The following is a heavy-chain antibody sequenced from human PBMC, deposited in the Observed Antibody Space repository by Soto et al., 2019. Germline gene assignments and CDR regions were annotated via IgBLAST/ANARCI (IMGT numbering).Heavy chain of an antibody. CDR2: IDPSDSYT. J-gene: IGHJ6*02. Sequence: LGESLKISCKGSGYSFTSYWISWVRQMPGKGLEWMGRIDPSDSYTNYSPSFQGHVTISADKSISTAYLQWSSLKASDTAMYYCARRSGSSWGGYGMDVWGQGTTVTVSS. V-gene: IGHV5-10-1*01. CDR3: ARRSGSSWGGYGMDV. D-gene: IGHD6-6*01. CDR1: GYSFTSYW.